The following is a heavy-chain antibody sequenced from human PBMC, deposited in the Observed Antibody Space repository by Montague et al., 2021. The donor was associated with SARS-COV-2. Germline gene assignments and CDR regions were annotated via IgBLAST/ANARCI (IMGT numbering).Heavy chain of an antibody. J-gene: IGHJ4*02. CDR2: VYYSRSS. V-gene: IGHV4-59*02. D-gene: IGHD1-26*01. Sequence: SETLSLTCTVSGDSVSHDFWTWIRQPPGEGLEWIGYVYYSRSSGYNPSLRGRVSIAVDTSKNQFSLRLSTVTAADTAIYYCVRDPAPSGSGTFYDYWGQGTLVAVSS. CDR1: GDSVSHDF. CDR3: VRDPAPSGSGTFYDY.